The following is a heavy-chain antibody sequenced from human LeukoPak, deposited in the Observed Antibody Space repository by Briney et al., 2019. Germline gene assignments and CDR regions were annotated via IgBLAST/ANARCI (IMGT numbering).Heavy chain of an antibody. V-gene: IGHV3-53*01. J-gene: IGHJ5*02. CDR2: LYPTGTT. Sequence: GGSLRLSCAASGFAVSSNYMNWVRQAPWEGLEWVAILYPTGTTYYADPVKGRFTISRDNSRNTLYLEMNSLRAEDTAVYYCARDDSRSSSGWFDPWGQGTVVTVSS. CDR3: ARDDSRSSSGWFDP. D-gene: IGHD6-6*01. CDR1: GFAVSSNY.